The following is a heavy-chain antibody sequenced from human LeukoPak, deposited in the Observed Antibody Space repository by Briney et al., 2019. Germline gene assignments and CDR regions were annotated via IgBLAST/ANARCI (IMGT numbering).Heavy chain of an antibody. V-gene: IGHV4-31*03. Sequence: SETLSLTCTVSGGSISSGGYYWSWLRQHPGTGLERVGYIYYSGSTYYNPSLKSRVTISVDTSKNQFSLKLSSVTAADTAVYYCARDARYCSSTSCYGYYYYYYGMDVWGQGTTATVSS. CDR1: GGSISSGGYY. D-gene: IGHD2-2*01. J-gene: IGHJ6*02. CDR2: IYYSGST. CDR3: ARDARYCSSTSCYGYYYYYYGMDV.